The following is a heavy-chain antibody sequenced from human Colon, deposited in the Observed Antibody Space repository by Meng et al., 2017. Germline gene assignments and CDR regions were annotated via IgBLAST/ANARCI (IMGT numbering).Heavy chain of an antibody. CDR1: GCSISSSNW. CDR3: ARDFERGYYGSGSSYYGMNV. V-gene: IGHV4-4*02. J-gene: IGHJ6*02. Sequence: SETLSLTCAVSGCSISSSNWWSWVRQPPGKGLEWIGEIYHSGSTNYNPSLKSRVTISVDKSKNQFSLKLSSVTAADTAVYYCARDFERGYYGSGSSYYGMNVWGQGTMVTVSS. CDR2: IYHSGST. D-gene: IGHD3-10*01.